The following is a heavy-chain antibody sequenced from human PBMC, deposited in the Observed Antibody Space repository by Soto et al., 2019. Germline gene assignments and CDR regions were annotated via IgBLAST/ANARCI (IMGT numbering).Heavy chain of an antibody. Sequence: QVQLQESGPGLVKPSETLSLTCTVSGGSISSYYWSWIRQPPGKGLEWIGYIYYSGSTNYNPSLKRPVTISVDTSTNQFPLKLSSVTAADPAVYYCARDTGTTFDYWGQGTLVTVSS. V-gene: IGHV4-59*01. CDR3: ARDTGTTFDY. J-gene: IGHJ4*02. D-gene: IGHD4-17*01. CDR2: IYYSGST. CDR1: GGSISSYY.